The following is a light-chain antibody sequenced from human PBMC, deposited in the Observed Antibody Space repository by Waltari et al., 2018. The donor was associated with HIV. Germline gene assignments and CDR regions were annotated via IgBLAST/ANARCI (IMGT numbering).Light chain of an antibody. J-gene: IGLJ2*01. CDR2: EVT. CDR1: SRDVGNSNL. V-gene: IGLV2-23*02. Sequence: QSALTQPRTVPGSPGQSITISCTETSRDVGNSNLVPWYQQFTGKAPKLLIYEVTKRPSGVTRRFSGSKSGNTASLPISGLQPDDEADYYCCSCAGSATCVLFGGGTRVTV. CDR3: CSCAGSATCVL.